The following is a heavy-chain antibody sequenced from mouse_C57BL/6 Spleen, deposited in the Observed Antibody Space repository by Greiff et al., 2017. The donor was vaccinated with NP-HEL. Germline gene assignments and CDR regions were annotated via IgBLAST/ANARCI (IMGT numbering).Heavy chain of an antibody. CDR1: GYTFTSYW. Sequence: QVQLQQPGAELVRPGSSVKLSCKASGYTFTSYWMHWVKQRPIQGLEWIGNIDPSDSETHYNQKFKDKATLTVDKSSSTAYMQLSSLTSEDSAVYYCARPYYDPLWYFDVWGTGTTVTVSS. CDR2: IDPSDSET. CDR3: ARPYYDPLWYFDV. J-gene: IGHJ1*03. D-gene: IGHD2-10*01. V-gene: IGHV1-52*01.